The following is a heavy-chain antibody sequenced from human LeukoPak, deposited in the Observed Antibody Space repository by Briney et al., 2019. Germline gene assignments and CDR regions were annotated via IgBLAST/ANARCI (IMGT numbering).Heavy chain of an antibody. CDR3: ARDNPPDY. Sequence: GGSLRLSCVASGFTFSSYGMHWVRQAPGKGPEWVAVISYDGSDRYYANFVKGRFTISRDNAKNSLYLQLNSLRAEDTALYYCARDNPPDYWGQGTLVTVSS. J-gene: IGHJ4*02. V-gene: IGHV3-30*03. CDR1: GFTFSSYG. CDR2: ISYDGSDR.